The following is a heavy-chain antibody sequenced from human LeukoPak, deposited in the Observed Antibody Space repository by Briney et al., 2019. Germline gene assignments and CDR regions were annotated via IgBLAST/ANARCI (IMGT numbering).Heavy chain of an antibody. CDR1: GFTFSNYA. J-gene: IGHJ4*02. CDR3: ARGGSYGGYHSY. D-gene: IGHD4-23*01. Sequence: GGSLRLSCAASGFTFSNYAMHWVRQAPGKGLEWVAVISYDGSKKDYADSEKGRFTISRDNSKNTLYLQMNSLRAEDTALYYCARGGSYGGYHSYWGQGTLVTVSS. CDR2: ISYDGSKK. V-gene: IGHV3-30*04.